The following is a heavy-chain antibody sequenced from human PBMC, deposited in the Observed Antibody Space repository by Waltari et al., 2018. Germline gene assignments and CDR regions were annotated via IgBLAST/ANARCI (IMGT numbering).Heavy chain of an antibody. V-gene: IGHV1-46*01. J-gene: IGHJ6*02. CDR3: ARGGLRVGAARDYYGMDV. Sequence: QVQLVQSGAEVKKPGASVKVSCKASGYTFTRYYMHWVRQAPRKGLEWMGIINPSGGSTSYAQKFQGRVTMTRDTSTSTVYMELSSLRSEDTAVYYCARGGLRVGAARDYYGMDVWGQGTTVTVSS. CDR2: INPSGGST. CDR1: GYTFTRYY. D-gene: IGHD6-6*01.